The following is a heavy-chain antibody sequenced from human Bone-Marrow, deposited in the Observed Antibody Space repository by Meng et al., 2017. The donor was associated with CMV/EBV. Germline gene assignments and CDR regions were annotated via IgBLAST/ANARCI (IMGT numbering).Heavy chain of an antibody. Sequence: GESLKISCAASGFTVSSNYMSWVRQAPGKGLEWVSVIYSGGSTYYADSVKGRFTISRDNSKNTLYLQMNSLRAEDTAVYYCASPYCSSTSCYTDYYYGMDVWGQGTTVTVPS. J-gene: IGHJ6*02. V-gene: IGHV3-53*01. CDR2: IYSGGST. CDR3: ASPYCSSTSCYTDYYYGMDV. CDR1: GFTVSSNY. D-gene: IGHD2-2*02.